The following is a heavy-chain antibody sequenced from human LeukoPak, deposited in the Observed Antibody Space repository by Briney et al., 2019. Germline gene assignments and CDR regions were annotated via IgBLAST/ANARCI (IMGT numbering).Heavy chain of an antibody. CDR2: ISSYYNT. Sequence: GSLRLSCAASKFIVSRNYMSWVRQAPGKGLEWVSAISSYYNTYYADSVKGRFTISRDNSKNTLYLQMNGLRAEDTAVYYCYGIHLADAFDIGGQGTMVTVSS. V-gene: IGHV3-53*01. CDR3: YGIHLADAFDI. D-gene: IGHD1-26*01. CDR1: KFIVSRNY. J-gene: IGHJ3*02.